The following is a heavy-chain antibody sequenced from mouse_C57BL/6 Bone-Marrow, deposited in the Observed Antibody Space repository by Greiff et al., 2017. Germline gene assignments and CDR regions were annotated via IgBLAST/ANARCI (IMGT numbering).Heavy chain of an antibody. J-gene: IGHJ3*01. Sequence: VQLQQSGAELARPGASVKLSCKASGYTFTSYGISWVKQRTGQGLEWIGEIYPRSGNTYYNEKFKGKATLTADKSSSTAYMELCSLTSEDSAVYFCAVLLRAGLAYWGQGTLVTVSA. D-gene: IGHD1-1*01. CDR3: AVLLRAGLAY. CDR1: GYTFTSYG. CDR2: IYPRSGNT. V-gene: IGHV1-81*01.